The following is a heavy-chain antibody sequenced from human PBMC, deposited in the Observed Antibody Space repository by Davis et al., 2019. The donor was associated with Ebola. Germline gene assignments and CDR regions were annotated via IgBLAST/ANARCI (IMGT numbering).Heavy chain of an antibody. CDR2: IYSGGST. D-gene: IGHD3-10*01. V-gene: IGHV3-53*05. J-gene: IGHJ4*02. CDR1: GFTVSSNY. Sequence: GESLKISCAASGFTVSSNYMSWVRQAPGKGLEWVSVIYSGGSTYYADSVKGRFTISRDNSKNALYLQVNSLRAEDTAMYYCARDDRYFGSGSYGFDYWGQGTLVTVSS. CDR3: ARDDRYFGSGSYGFDY.